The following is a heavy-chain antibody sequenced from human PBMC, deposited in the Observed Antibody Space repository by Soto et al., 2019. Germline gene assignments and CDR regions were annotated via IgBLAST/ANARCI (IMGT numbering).Heavy chain of an antibody. V-gene: IGHV3-21*01. D-gene: IGHD2-15*01. Sequence: GGSLRLSCAASGFTFSSYSMNWVRQAPGKGLEWVSSISSSSSYIYYADSVKGRFTISRDNAKNSLYLQMNSLRAEDTAVYYCARDMRIGRGSNGYFQHWGQGTLVTVSS. J-gene: IGHJ1*01. CDR2: ISSSSSYI. CDR3: ARDMRIGRGSNGYFQH. CDR1: GFTFSSYS.